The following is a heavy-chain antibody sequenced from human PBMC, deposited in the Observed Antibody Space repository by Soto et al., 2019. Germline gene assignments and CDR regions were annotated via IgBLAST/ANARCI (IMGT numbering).Heavy chain of an antibody. CDR3: AKENIVQWLLYYFDY. J-gene: IGHJ4*02. CDR2: ISYDGSNK. Sequence: QVQLVESGGGVVQPGRSLRLSCAASGFTFSSYGMHWVRQAPGKGLEWVAVISYDGSNKYYADSVKGRFTISRDNSKNTLYLQMNSLRAEDTAVYYCAKENIVQWLLYYFDYWGQGTLVTVSS. V-gene: IGHV3-30*18. D-gene: IGHD3-22*01. CDR1: GFTFSSYG.